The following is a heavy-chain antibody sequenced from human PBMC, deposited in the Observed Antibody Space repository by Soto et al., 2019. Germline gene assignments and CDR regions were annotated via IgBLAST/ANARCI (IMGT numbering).Heavy chain of an antibody. J-gene: IGHJ4*02. V-gene: IGHV4-61*03. CDR3: DRHWIAAAGRPFDS. CDR1: GGPVSSGSYY. CDR2: IYYSGST. Sequence: PSQTLSLTSTVSGGPVSSGSYYGSCIRQPPGKGLEWILYIYYSGSTNYNPSLKSRVTISVDTAKNNFSLNLRSVTAADTAVYYCDRHWIAAAGRPFDSWGQGTLVPVFS. D-gene: IGHD6-13*01.